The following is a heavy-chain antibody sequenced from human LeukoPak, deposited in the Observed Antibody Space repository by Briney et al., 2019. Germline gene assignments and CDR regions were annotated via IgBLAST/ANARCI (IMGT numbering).Heavy chain of an antibody. V-gene: IGHV4-39*07. Sequence: SETLSLTCIVAGGSISSNTYYWGWIRLPPGKGLEWIGEIHHRGTTYYNPSLRSRVTISVDTSKNQFSLRLTSVTAADTAVYYCARVTYNGYQHFDYWGQGNLVTVS. CDR3: ARVTYNGYQHFDY. CDR2: IHHRGTT. CDR1: GGSISSNTYY. J-gene: IGHJ4*02. D-gene: IGHD3-10*01.